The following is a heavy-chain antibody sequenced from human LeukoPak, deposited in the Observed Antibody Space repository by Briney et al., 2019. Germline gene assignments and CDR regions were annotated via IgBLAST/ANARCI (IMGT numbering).Heavy chain of an antibody. J-gene: IGHJ4*02. D-gene: IGHD5-24*01. V-gene: IGHV4-59*01. CDR2: IYYSGST. Sequence: SETLSLTCTVSGGSISPYYWSWIRQPPGKGLEWIGYIYYSGSTNYNPSLKSRVTISLDTSKNQVSLKLTSVTAADTAVYYCARDDGYNCIDYRGQGTLVTVSS. CDR3: ARDDGYNCIDY. CDR1: GGSISPYY.